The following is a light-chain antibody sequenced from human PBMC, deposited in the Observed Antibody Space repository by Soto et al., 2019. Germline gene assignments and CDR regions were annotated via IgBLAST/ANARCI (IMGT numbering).Light chain of an antibody. CDR1: QSLSSSY. Sequence: EIVLTQSPATLSLSPGERATLSCRASQSLSSSYLAWYQQKPGQAPRLLIYGASNRATGIPDRFSGGGSGTAFTLPISRLEPEDFAVYYCQQYGSSRTFGQGTKVEIK. CDR3: QQYGSSRT. CDR2: GAS. J-gene: IGKJ1*01. V-gene: IGKV3-20*01.